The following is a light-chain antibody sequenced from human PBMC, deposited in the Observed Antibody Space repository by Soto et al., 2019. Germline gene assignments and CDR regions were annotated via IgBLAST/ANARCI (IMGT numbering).Light chain of an antibody. J-gene: IGKJ2*01. CDR1: QSVSSSY. CDR2: DAS. V-gene: IGKV3-20*01. Sequence: EIVLTQSPGTLSLSPGERATLSCRASQSVSSSYLAWYQHKPGQAPRLLIYDASSRATGIPDRFIGSGSGTDLTLTINRLEPEDFAVHYCQQYGTSVWGTFGQGTKLEIK. CDR3: QQYGTSVWGT.